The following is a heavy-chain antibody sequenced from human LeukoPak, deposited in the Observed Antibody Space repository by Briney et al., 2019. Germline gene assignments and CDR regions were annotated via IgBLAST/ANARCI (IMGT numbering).Heavy chain of an antibody. CDR3: ASSYCSSTSCYDTIDY. CDR1: GYTFTGYY. J-gene: IGHJ4*02. Sequence: ASVKVSRKASGYTFTGYYMHWVRQAPGQGLEWMGWINPNSGGTNYAQKFQGRVTMTRDTSISTAYMELSRLRSDDTAVYYCASSYCSSTSCYDTIDYWGQGTLVTVSS. D-gene: IGHD2-2*01. CDR2: INPNSGGT. V-gene: IGHV1-2*02.